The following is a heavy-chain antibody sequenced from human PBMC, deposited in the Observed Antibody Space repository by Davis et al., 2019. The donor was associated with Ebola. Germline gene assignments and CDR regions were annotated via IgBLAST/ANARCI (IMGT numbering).Heavy chain of an antibody. D-gene: IGHD6-6*01. J-gene: IGHJ6*02. CDR1: GGSFSGYY. Sequence: MPSETLSLTCAVYGGSFSGYYWSWIRQSPGMGLEWIGEINDSSSTNYNPSLKSRVTISVDTSKNQFSLKLNSVTAADTAVYYCARDCWETSIAARPCGMDVWGQGTTVTVSS. V-gene: IGHV4-34*01. CDR2: INDSSST. CDR3: ARDCWETSIAARPCGMDV.